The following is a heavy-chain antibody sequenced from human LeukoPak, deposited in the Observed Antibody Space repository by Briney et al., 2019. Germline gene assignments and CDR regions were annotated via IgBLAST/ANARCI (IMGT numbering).Heavy chain of an antibody. CDR1: GFTFSSYW. J-gene: IGHJ3*02. CDR3: ARAKDEYDFWSGYRNAFDI. CDR2: IKQDGSEK. V-gene: IGHV3-7*03. Sequence: GGSLRLSCAASGFTFSSYWMSWVRQAPGKGLEWVANIKQDGSEKYYVDSVKGRFTISRDNSKNTLYLQMNSLRAEDTALYYCARAKDEYDFWSGYRNAFDIWGQGTMVTVSS. D-gene: IGHD3-3*01.